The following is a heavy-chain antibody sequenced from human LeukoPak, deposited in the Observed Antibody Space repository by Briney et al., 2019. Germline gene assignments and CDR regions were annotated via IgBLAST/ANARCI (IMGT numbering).Heavy chain of an antibody. CDR3: ARVGSSWSYYYMDV. D-gene: IGHD6-13*01. V-gene: IGHV4-38-2*02. J-gene: IGHJ6*03. CDR2: FFHGGAT. Sequence: SETLSLTCTVSGYSLDTLANWGWIRQSPGKGLEWIGSFFHGGATYYNPSLQGRVTISVDTSKNQFSLKLSSVTAADTAVYYCARVGSSWSYYYMDVWGKGTTVTVSS. CDR1: GYSLDTLAN.